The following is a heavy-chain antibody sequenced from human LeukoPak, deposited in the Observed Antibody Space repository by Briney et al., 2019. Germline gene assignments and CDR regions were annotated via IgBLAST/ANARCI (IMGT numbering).Heavy chain of an antibody. CDR2: IWYDGSYK. V-gene: IGHV3-33*06. D-gene: IGHD6-19*01. J-gene: IGHJ4*02. CDR1: GFTFSSYG. CDR3: AKGKVAGTLVPFDY. Sequence: GGSLRLSCAASGFTFSSYGMHWVRQAPGKGLEWVAVIWYDGSYKYYADSVKGRFTISRDNSKNTLYLQMNSLRAEDTAVYYCAKGKVAGTLVPFDYWGQGTLVTVSS.